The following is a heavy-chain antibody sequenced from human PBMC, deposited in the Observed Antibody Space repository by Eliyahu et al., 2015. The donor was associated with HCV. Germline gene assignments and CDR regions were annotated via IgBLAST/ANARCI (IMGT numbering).Heavy chain of an antibody. V-gene: IGHV1-69*04. CDR1: GGTFSSYA. Sequence: QVQLVQSGAEVKKPGSSVKVSCKASGGTFSSYAISWVRQAPGQGLEWMGRIIPILGIANYAQKFQGRVTITADKSTSTAYMELSSLRSEDTAVYYCARGADGYNPFYFDYWGQGTLVTVSS. D-gene: IGHD5-24*01. CDR3: ARGADGYNPFYFDY. CDR2: IIPILGIA. J-gene: IGHJ4*02.